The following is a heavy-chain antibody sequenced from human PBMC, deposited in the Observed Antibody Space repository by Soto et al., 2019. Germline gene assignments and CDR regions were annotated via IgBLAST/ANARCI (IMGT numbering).Heavy chain of an antibody. J-gene: IGHJ4*02. Sequence: QVQLVQSGAEVKKPGASVKVSCKASGYTFTSYGISWVRQAPGQGLEWMGWISAHSGNTNYAQNLQGRVTMTTDTSTSTAYMELRGLRSDDTAVYYCARQYDILTGYYLEVGYWGQGTLVTVSS. D-gene: IGHD3-9*01. CDR1: GYTFTSYG. CDR3: ARQYDILTGYYLEVGY. V-gene: IGHV1-18*01. CDR2: ISAHSGNT.